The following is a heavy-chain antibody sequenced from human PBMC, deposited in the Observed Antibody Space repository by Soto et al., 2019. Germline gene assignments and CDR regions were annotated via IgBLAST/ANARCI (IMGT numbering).Heavy chain of an antibody. J-gene: IGHJ4*02. Sequence: EVQLMESGGGLVQPGGSLRLSCAASGLTFSSYAMNWVRQAPGKGLEWVSVISGSGGSTYYADSVKGRFTISRDNSKNTLYLQMYSLRAEDTAVYYCASRSSGWYFDYWGQGTLVTVSS. V-gene: IGHV3-23*01. D-gene: IGHD6-19*01. CDR2: ISGSGGST. CDR1: GLTFSSYA. CDR3: ASRSSGWYFDY.